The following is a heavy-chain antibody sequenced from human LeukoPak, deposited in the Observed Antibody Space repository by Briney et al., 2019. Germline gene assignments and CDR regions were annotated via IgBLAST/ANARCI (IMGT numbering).Heavy chain of an antibody. CDR2: INHSGST. J-gene: IGHJ4*02. CDR1: GGSFSGYY. V-gene: IGHV4-34*01. D-gene: IGHD6-19*01. Sequence: SETLSLTCAVYGGSFSGYYWTWIRQPPGKGLEWIGEINHSGSTNYNPSLKSRVTISVDTSKNQFSLKLSSVTAADTAVYYCARGKGSGWTFDYWGQGTLVTISS. CDR3: ARGKGSGWTFDY.